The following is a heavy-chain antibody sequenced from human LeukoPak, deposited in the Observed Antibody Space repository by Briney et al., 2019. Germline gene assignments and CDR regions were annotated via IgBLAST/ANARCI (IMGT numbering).Heavy chain of an antibody. D-gene: IGHD3-22*01. CDR3: ARGPYSYDSSGAFDI. CDR2: IYSGGST. J-gene: IGHJ3*02. V-gene: IGHV3-53*01. Sequence: GGSLRLSCAASGFTVSSNYMSWVRQAPGKGLEWVSVIYSGGSTYYADSVKGRFTISRDNSKNTLYLQMNSLRAEDTAVYFCARGPYSYDSSGAFDIWGQGTMVTVSS. CDR1: GFTVSSNY.